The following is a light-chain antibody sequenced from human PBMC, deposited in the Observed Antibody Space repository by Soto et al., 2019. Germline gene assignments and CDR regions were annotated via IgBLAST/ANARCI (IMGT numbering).Light chain of an antibody. CDR2: DAS. CDR1: QSVSSY. Sequence: EIVLTQSPATLSLSPGERATLSCRASQSVSSYLAWYQQKPGQAPRLLIYDASNRATGIPARFSGSGSGTDFTLPICSLEPADFAVYYCQQRSNWPSYTFGQGTKLEIK. J-gene: IGKJ2*01. CDR3: QQRSNWPSYT. V-gene: IGKV3-11*01.